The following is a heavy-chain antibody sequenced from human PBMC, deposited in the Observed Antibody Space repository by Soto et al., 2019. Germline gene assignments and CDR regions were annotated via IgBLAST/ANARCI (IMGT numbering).Heavy chain of an antibody. J-gene: IGHJ4*02. V-gene: IGHV5-51*01. CDR2: IYPGDSNT. CDR3: ARWGTLWFGELLYHFDY. D-gene: IGHD3-10*01. Sequence: GESLKISCKGSGYSFTSYWIGWVRQMPGKGLEWMGIIYPGDSNTRYSPSFQGQVTISADKSISTAYLQWSSLKASDTAMYYCARWGTLWFGELLYHFDYWGQGTLVTVSS. CDR1: GYSFTSYW.